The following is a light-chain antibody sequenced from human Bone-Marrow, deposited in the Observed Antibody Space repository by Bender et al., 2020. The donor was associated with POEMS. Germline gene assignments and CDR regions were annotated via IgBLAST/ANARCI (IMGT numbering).Light chain of an antibody. CDR1: SSNIGGNS. Sequence: QSVLTQPPSASGTPGQRVTISCSGSSSNIGGNSVNWYQQLPGTAPKLLIYSNIQRPSGVPDRFSGSKSGTSASLAISGLQSEDEADYYCSSYTGSTTWMFGGGTKVTVL. V-gene: IGLV1-44*01. CDR2: SNI. J-gene: IGLJ3*02. CDR3: SSYTGSTTWM.